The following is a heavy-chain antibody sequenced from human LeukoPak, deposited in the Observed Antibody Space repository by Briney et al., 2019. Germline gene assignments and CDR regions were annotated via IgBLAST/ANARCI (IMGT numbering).Heavy chain of an antibody. CDR2: IIPILGIA. Sequence: SVKVSCKASGGTFSSYAISWVRQAPGQGLEWMGRIIPILGIANYAQKFQGRVTITADKSTSTAYMELSSLRSEDTAVYYCSSRRYYYYGVDVWGQGTTVTVSS. J-gene: IGHJ6*02. CDR1: GGTFSSYA. CDR3: SSRRYYYYGVDV. V-gene: IGHV1-69*04.